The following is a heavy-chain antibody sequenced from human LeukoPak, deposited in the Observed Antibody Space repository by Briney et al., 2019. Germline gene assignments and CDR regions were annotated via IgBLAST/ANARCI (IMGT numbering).Heavy chain of an antibody. CDR2: IYYSGST. V-gene: IGHV4-39*07. D-gene: IGHD3-10*01. J-gene: IGHJ6*02. Sequence: PSETLSLTCTVSGGSISSSSYYWGWIRQPPGKGLEWIGSIYYSGSTYYNPSLKSRVTISVDTSKNQFSLKLSSVTAADTAVYYCARGGFRLLWFGETSYYGMDVWGQGTTVTVSS. CDR1: GGSISSSSYY. CDR3: ARGGFRLLWFGETSYYGMDV.